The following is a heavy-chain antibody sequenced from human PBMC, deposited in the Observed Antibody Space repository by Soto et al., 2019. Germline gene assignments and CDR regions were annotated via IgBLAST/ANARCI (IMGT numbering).Heavy chain of an antibody. Sequence: PPETLSLTCTLSGHSITSITFFWAWIRQPPGRGLEWVGSIYYSGKTNYNPSLKNRVTISVDRSKNQLSLQMTSVTDADKAVYYGAKNLPITGRFDSWGQGTWVTVSS. D-gene: IGHD1-20*01. CDR2: IYYSGKT. V-gene: IGHV4-39*01. CDR3: AKNLPITGRFDS. CDR1: GHSITSITFF. J-gene: IGHJ4*02.